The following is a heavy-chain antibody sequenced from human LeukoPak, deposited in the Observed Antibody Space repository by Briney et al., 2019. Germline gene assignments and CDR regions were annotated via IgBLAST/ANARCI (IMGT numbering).Heavy chain of an antibody. CDR1: GLSFSSHG. V-gene: IGHV3-23*01. CDR2: ISGSGGST. J-gene: IGHJ4*02. CDR3: AKDRMVRGVTAPFDY. D-gene: IGHD3-10*01. Sequence: VGSLRLSCAASGLSFSSHGFFWVRQAPGKGLEWVSAISGSGGSTYYADSVKGRFTISRDNSKNTLYLQMNSLRAEDTAVYYCAKDRMVRGVTAPFDYWGQGTLVTVSS.